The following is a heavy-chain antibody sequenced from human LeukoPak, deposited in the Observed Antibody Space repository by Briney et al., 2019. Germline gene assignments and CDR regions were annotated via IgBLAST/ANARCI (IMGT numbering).Heavy chain of an antibody. CDR3: ARNYYDSSGYSKEIDY. D-gene: IGHD3-22*01. CDR1: GFTFSSYS. V-gene: IGHV3-48*04. J-gene: IGHJ4*02. Sequence: GGSLRLSCAASGFTFSSYSMNWVRQAPGKGLEWVSYISSSSSTIYYADSVKGRFTMSRDNAKNSLYLQMNSLRAEDTAVYYCARNYYDSSGYSKEIDYWGQGTLVTVSS. CDR2: ISSSSSTI.